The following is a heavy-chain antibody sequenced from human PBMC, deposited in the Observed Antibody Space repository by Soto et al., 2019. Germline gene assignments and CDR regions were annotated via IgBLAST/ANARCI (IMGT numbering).Heavy chain of an antibody. CDR3: ARGGALSTSWYWGDGLDS. D-gene: IGHD6-13*01. CDR2: IIPVFGTP. Sequence: QVQLEQSGSEVKKSGSSVKVSCKASGYSFSSHAITWVRQAPGQGLEWMGGIIPVFGTPSYAQKFQGRVTISGNISTNTSYLELRILRSEDTAVYYCARGGALSTSWYWGDGLDSWGQGTQVTVSS. J-gene: IGHJ4*02. V-gene: IGHV1-69*06. CDR1: GYSFSSHA.